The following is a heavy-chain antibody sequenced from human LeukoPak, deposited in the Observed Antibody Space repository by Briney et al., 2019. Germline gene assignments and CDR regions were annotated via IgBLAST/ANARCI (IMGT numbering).Heavy chain of an antibody. J-gene: IGHJ4*02. D-gene: IGHD3-3*01. V-gene: IGHV3-74*01. CDR1: GFTFSSYS. CDR3: AREYYDFWSGYEDY. Sequence: GGSLRLSCAASGFTFSSYSMNWVRQAPGKGLVWVSRINSDGSSTSYADSVKGRFTISRDNAKNTLYLQMNSLRAEDTAVYYCAREYYDFWSGYEDYWGQGTLVTVSS. CDR2: INSDGSST.